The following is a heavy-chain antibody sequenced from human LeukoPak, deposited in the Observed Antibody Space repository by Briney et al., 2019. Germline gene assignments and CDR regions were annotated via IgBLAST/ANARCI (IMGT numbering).Heavy chain of an antibody. V-gene: IGHV3-30*02. CDR2: IWYDGSNK. CDR1: GITFRSYG. D-gene: IGHD2-15*01. J-gene: IGHJ4*02. Sequence: GGSLRLSCAASGITFRSYGMHWVRQAPGKGLEWVAFIWYDGSNKYYADSVKGRFTISRDNSRNTLFLQMNSLRAEDTAVYYCATDRATQYFDYWGQGTLVSVSS. CDR3: ATDRATQYFDY.